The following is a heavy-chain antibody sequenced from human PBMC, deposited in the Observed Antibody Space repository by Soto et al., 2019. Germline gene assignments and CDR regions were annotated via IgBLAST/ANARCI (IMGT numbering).Heavy chain of an antibody. D-gene: IGHD5-18*01. CDR1: GYTFTSYA. CDR3: VRGLNGYLHYFDY. J-gene: IGHJ4*02. CDR2: INAGNGNT. V-gene: IGHV1-3*01. Sequence: ASVKVSCKASGYTFTSYAMHWVRQAPGQRLEWMGWINAGNGNTKYSQKFQGRVTITRDTSASTAYMELSSLRSEDTAVYYSVRGLNGYLHYFDYWRQGTPVPVSS.